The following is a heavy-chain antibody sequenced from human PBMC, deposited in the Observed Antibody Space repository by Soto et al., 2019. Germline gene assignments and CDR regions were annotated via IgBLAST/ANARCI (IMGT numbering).Heavy chain of an antibody. D-gene: IGHD4-17*01. V-gene: IGHV1-18*04. Sequence: QVQLVQSGAEVKKPGASVKVSCKASGYTFTSYGISWVRQAPGQWLEWMGWISAYNGNTNYAQKLQGRVTMTTDTSTSTAYMELRSLRSDDTAVYYCSTTVTTALYYYYYGMDVWGQGTTVTVSS. J-gene: IGHJ6*02. CDR1: GYTFTSYG. CDR3: STTVTTALYYYYYGMDV. CDR2: ISAYNGNT.